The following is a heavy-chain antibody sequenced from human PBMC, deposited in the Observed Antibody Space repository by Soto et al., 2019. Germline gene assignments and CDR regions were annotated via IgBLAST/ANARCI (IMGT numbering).Heavy chain of an antibody. D-gene: IGHD2-8*01. J-gene: IGHJ5*02. CDR3: ARDNGMAGSFGP. CDR2: ISFSSSTI. CDR1: GFTFSTYS. Sequence: KLVESGGGLVQPGGSLTLSCAASGFTFSTYSMNWVRQAPGKGLEWVSYISFSSSTIFYADSVRGRFTISRDNAKNSLYLQMNTLRDEDTAVYYCARDNGMAGSFGPWGQGTLVTVSS. V-gene: IGHV3-48*02.